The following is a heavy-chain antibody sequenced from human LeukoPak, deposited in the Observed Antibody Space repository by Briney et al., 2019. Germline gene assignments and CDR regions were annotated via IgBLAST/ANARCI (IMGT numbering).Heavy chain of an antibody. V-gene: IGHV5-51*01. CDR2: IYPGDSDT. Sequence: GASLKISCKGSGYSFTSYWIAWVRQMPGKGLEWMGIIYPGDSDTRYSPSFQGQVIISADKSIYTAYLQWSSLKASDTAMYYCAKLYYYDSSGWGSFDYWGQGTLVTVSS. D-gene: IGHD3-22*01. CDR3: AKLYYYDSSGWGSFDY. J-gene: IGHJ4*02. CDR1: GYSFTSYW.